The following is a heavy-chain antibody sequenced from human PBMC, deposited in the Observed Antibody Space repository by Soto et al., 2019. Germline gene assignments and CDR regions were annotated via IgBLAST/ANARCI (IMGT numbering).Heavy chain of an antibody. CDR2: IIPIFGTA. D-gene: IGHD5-18*01. V-gene: IGHV1-69*13. J-gene: IGHJ6*02. CDR1: GGTFSSYA. CDR3: AREKIQLWSTYYYYYGMDV. Sequence: SVKVSCKASGGTFSSYAISWVRQAPGQGLEWMGGIIPIFGTANYAQKFQGRVTITADESTSTAYMELSSLRSEDTAVYYCAREKIQLWSTYYYYYGMDVWGQGTTVTVS.